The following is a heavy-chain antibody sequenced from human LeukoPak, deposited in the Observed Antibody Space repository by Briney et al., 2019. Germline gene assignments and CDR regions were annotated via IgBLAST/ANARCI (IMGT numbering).Heavy chain of an antibody. J-gene: IGHJ6*04. CDR1: GGTFSSYA. V-gene: IGHV1-69*06. Sequence: ASVKVSCKASGGTFSSYAISWVRQAPGQGLEWMGGIIPIFGTANYAQKFQGRVTITAEKSTSTAYMELSSLRSEDTAVYYCASRYSGYDYRATRGYYYYGMDVWGKGTTVTVSS. CDR3: ASRYSGYDYRATRGYYYYGMDV. CDR2: IIPIFGTA. D-gene: IGHD5-12*01.